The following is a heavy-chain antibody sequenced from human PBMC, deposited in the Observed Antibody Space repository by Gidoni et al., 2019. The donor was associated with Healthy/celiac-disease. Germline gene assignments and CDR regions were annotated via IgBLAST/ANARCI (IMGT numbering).Heavy chain of an antibody. CDR2: INHSGST. D-gene: IGHD3-22*01. CDR1: GGSFSGYY. Sequence: QVQLQQWGAGPLKPSETLSLTCAVYGGSFSGYYWSWIRQPPGKGLEWIGEINHSGSTNYNPALKSRVTISVDTSKNQFSLKLSSVTAADTAVYYCASSYYYDSSGYYYWGQGTLVTVSS. V-gene: IGHV4-34*01. J-gene: IGHJ4*02. CDR3: ASSYYYDSSGYYY.